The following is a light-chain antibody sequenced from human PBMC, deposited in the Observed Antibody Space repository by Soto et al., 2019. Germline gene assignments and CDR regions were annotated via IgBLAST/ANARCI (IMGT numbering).Light chain of an antibody. J-gene: IGKJ1*01. CDR3: QQYGSSGT. CDR2: GAS. Sequence: IVLTPSPGTLSLSRGETATLSCRASESVSSSYLGWDQQKPGQAPRLLISGASTRATGIPTRFIVSGSGTDFTLAIRRLAPEDFAVDDCQQYGSSGTFGQGTKVDI. V-gene: IGKV3-20*01. CDR1: ESVSSSY.